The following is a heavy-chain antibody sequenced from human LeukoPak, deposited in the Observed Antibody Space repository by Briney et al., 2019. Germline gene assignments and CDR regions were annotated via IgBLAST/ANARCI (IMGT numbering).Heavy chain of an antibody. V-gene: IGHV4-59*01. CDR2: IYYSGST. CDR3: ARVRFLEYLSSYYFDY. J-gene: IGHJ4*02. CDR1: GGSISSYY. D-gene: IGHD3-3*01. Sequence: SETLSLTCTVSGGSISSYYWSWIRQPPGKGLEWIGYIYYSGSTNYNPSLKSRVTISVDTSKNQFSLKLSSVTAADTAVYYCARVRFLEYLSSYYFDYWGQGTLVSVSS.